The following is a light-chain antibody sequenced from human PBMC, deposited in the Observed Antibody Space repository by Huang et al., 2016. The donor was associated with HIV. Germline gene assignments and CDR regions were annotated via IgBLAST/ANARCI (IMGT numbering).Light chain of an antibody. J-gene: IGKJ2*01. CDR2: WAS. Sequence: DIVMTQSPDSLAVSLGERATINCKSSQSVLYSSNNKNYLAWYQQKPGHPPKLLIYWASTRESGVPDRFSGGGSGTDFTLTINSRQAEDVAVYYCQQYYSTPHTFGQGTKLEIK. CDR1: QSVLYSSNNKNY. CDR3: QQYYSTPHT. V-gene: IGKV4-1*01.